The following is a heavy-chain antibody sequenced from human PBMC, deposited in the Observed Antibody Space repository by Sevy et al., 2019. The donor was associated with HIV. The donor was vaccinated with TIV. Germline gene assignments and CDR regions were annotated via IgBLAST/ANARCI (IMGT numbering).Heavy chain of an antibody. J-gene: IGHJ4*02. CDR3: ATQAGIAAAGRVFDY. V-gene: IGHV3-72*01. CDR1: GFTFSDHY. D-gene: IGHD6-13*01. CDR2: IRNKADSYTT. Sequence: GGSLILSCAASGFTFSDHYMEWVRHAPGKGLEWVGRIRNKADSYTTEYAASVKGRFTISRDDSKNSLYLLMNSLKTEDTAVYYCATQAGIAAAGRVFDYWGQGTLVTVSS.